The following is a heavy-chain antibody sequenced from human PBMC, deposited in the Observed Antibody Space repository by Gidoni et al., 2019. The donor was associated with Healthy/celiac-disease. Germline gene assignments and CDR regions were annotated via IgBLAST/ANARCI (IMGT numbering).Heavy chain of an antibody. D-gene: IGHD1-1*01. CDR3: ARSNWDGYSFDY. CDR1: GYPFTGYY. V-gene: IGHV1-2*06. Sequence: QVQLVQSGAEVKKPRASVKVSFKTSGYPFTGYYMHWVRQPPGHGREWMGRINTNSGGTNYAQKFQGRGTMTRDTSISTAYMELSRLRSDETAVYYCARSNWDGYSFDYWGQGTLVTVSS. CDR2: INTNSGGT. J-gene: IGHJ4*02.